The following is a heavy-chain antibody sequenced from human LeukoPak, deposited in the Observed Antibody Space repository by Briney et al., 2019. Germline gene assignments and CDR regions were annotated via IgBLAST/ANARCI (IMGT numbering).Heavy chain of an antibody. V-gene: IGHV3-66*01. CDR2: IYRGGGT. D-gene: IGHD5-18*01. J-gene: IGHJ4*02. Sequence: GGSLRLSCAVSGVTVSTNYMNWVRQVPGRGLEWISVIYRGGGTYYADSVKGRFIVSRDDSENTLYLQMNSLRAEDTAVYYCAKDSPRGYSYGDFDYWGQGTLVTVSS. CDR1: GVTVSTNY. CDR3: AKDSPRGYSYGDFDY.